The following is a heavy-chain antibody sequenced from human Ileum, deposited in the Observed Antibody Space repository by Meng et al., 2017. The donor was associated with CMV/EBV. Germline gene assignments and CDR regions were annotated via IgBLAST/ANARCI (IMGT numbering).Heavy chain of an antibody. D-gene: IGHD6-19*01. Sequence: GGSLRLSCAASGFILSSYEMYWVRQAPEGGLDWLSYISSTGSTIYYADSVGGRFTISRDNAKNSRYLQMNDLGPEDTALYYCAKETAVTGQDAFDVWGQGAMVTVSS. V-gene: IGHV3-48*03. J-gene: IGHJ3*01. CDR2: ISSTGSTI. CDR3: AKETAVTGQDAFDV. CDR1: GFILSSYE.